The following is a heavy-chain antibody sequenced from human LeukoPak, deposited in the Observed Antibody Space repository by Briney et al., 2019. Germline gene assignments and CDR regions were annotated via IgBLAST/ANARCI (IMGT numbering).Heavy chain of an antibody. J-gene: IGHJ4*02. CDR2: ISSSGAYI. CDR3: TRDGESSGWYSAC. Sequence: PGGSLRLSCAASGFTVSSNDMSWVRQAPGKGLQWVSSISSSGAYIFYADSVQGRFTISRDNAKNSLYLQMNSLRAEDTAVYYCTRDGESSGWYSACWGQGTLVTVSS. V-gene: IGHV3-21*01. D-gene: IGHD6-19*01. CDR1: GFTVSSND.